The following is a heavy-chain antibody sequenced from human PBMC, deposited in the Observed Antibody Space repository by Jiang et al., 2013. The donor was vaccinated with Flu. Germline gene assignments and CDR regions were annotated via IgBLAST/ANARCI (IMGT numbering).Heavy chain of an antibody. D-gene: IGHD3-22*01. CDR2: ITTSSSYK. V-gene: IGHV3-21*01. CDR1: GFTFSGYS. J-gene: IGHJ4*02. Sequence: VQLVESGGGLVKPGGSLRLSCAASGFTFSGYSMNWVRQTPGKGLEWVSSITTSSSYKYYADSVKGRFTISRDNAKNSLFLQMDSLRAEDTAVYYCARGDYYYDNSGPYWGQGTLVTVSS. CDR3: ARGDYYYDNSGPY.